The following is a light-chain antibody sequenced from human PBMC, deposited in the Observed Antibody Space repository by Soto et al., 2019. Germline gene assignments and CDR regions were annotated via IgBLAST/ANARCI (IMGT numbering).Light chain of an antibody. V-gene: IGKV1-27*01. Sequence: DIQMTQSPSSLSVSVGDRVTITCRASQAISNYLAWYQQKPGEVPNLLIYAASTLQSGVPSRFSGSGSGTDFTLTINSLQPEDVATYYCQKYNSAPWTFGQGTKVEIK. J-gene: IGKJ1*01. CDR1: QAISNY. CDR2: AAS. CDR3: QKYNSAPWT.